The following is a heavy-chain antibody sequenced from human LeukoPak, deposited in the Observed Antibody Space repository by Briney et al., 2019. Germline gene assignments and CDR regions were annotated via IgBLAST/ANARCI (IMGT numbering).Heavy chain of an antibody. CDR2: ISTSSSYI. V-gene: IGHV3-21*01. CDR1: GFTFSIYS. D-gene: IGHD1-26*01. CDR3: ARDLGGESLFDY. Sequence: PGGTLTLSCAASGFTFSIYSMNGVRQSPGKGLEWVSSISTSSSYIYYADSVKGRFTISRDHAKHSLYLQMNSLRAEDTAVYSCARDLGGESLFDYWGQGTLVTVSS. J-gene: IGHJ4*02.